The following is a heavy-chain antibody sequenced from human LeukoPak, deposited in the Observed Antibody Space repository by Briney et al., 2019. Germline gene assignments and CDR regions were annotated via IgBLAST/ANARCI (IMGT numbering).Heavy chain of an antibody. CDR1: GGSISSSSYY. J-gene: IGHJ5*02. V-gene: IGHV4-39*01. CDR2: IYYSGST. Sequence: SETLPLTCTVSGGSISSSSYYWGWIRQPPGKGLEWIGSIYYSGSTYYNPSLKSRVTISVDTSKNQFSLKLSSVTAANTAVYYCARHPAIGGWYRAWGQGTLVTVSS. CDR3: ARHPAIGGWYRA. D-gene: IGHD6-19*01.